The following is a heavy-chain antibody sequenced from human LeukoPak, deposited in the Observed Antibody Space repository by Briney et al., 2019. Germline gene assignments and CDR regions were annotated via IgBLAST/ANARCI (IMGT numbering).Heavy chain of an antibody. J-gene: IGHJ4*02. V-gene: IGHV6-1*01. CDR1: GDNVSSNSAA. CDR2: TYYRSKWYN. Sequence: SQTLSLTCAISGDNVSSNSAAWNWIRQSPSRGLEWLGRTYYRSKWYNDYAVSVKSQITFNPGTSKNQFSLQLNSVTPEDTAMYFCARGSIAAGNVFDCWGQGALVTVSS. D-gene: IGHD6-25*01. CDR3: ARGSIAAGNVFDC.